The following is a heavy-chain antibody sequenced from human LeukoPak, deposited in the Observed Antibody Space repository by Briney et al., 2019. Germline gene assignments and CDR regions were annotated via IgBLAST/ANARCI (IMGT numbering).Heavy chain of an antibody. D-gene: IGHD3-10*01. CDR1: GGSISPYY. CDR2: ISYNGYT. CDR3: ARHLDYNGSGSYEY. Sequence: PSETLSLTCAVSGGSISPYYWSWIRQSPGKGLEWIAYISYNGYTNYNPSLKGRATISVDTSKSQFSLNLSSVTASDKAVYYCARHLDYNGSGSYEYWGQGTLVTVSS. J-gene: IGHJ4*02. V-gene: IGHV4-59*08.